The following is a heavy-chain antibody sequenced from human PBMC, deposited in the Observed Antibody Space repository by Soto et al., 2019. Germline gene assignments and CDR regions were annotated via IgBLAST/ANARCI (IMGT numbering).Heavy chain of an antibody. D-gene: IGHD6-25*01. Sequence: WGSLRLSCSVSGFTFSRYAMHWVRQAPGKGLEYVSGISSNGEKTYYADPVKGRFTISRDNSKNTLYLQMGSLRGEDTALYHCVKSATIAAAATDYFDYWGQGTLVTVSS. V-gene: IGHV3-64D*06. CDR2: ISSNGEKT. CDR1: GFTFSRYA. CDR3: VKSATIAAAATDYFDY. J-gene: IGHJ4*02.